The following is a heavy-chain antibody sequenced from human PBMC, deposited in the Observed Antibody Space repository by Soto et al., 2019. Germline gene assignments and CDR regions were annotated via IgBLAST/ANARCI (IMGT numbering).Heavy chain of an antibody. D-gene: IGHD6-25*01. CDR1: GGSVSNGSYY. CDR3: ARDLYRAAAVYYYYYGRDV. Sequence: SETLSLTCTISGGSVSNGSYYCSWIRRPPGKGLEWIGYIYYSGSTNYNPYLKSRVTISVDTSKNQFSLKLSSVTAADTAVYYGARDLYRAAAVYYYYYGRDVWGQGTTVTVSS. V-gene: IGHV4-61*01. J-gene: IGHJ6*02. CDR2: IYYSGST.